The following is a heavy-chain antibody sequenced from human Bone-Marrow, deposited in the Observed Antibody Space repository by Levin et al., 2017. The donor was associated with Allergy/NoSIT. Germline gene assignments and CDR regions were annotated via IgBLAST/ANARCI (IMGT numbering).Heavy chain of an antibody. CDR1: GGSVSSGSYY. CDR2: IYYSGST. J-gene: IGHJ6*02. CDR3: ARTPRVGATLYYYYGMDG. D-gene: IGHD1-26*01. Sequence: TASETLSLTCTVSGGSVSSGSYYWSWIRQPPGKGLEWIGYIYYSGSTNYNPSLKSRVTISVDTSKNQFSLKLSSVTAADTAVYYCARTPRVGATLYYYYGMDGWGQGTTVTVSS. V-gene: IGHV4-61*01.